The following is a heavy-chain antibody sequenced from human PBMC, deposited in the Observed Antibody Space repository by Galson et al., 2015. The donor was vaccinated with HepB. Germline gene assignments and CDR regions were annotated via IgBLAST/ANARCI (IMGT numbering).Heavy chain of an antibody. Sequence: SLRLSCAASGFTLSDYYMSWIRQAPGKGLEWVSYISSSGSTIYYADSVKGRFTISRDNAKNSLYLQMNSLRAEDTAVYYCASSGYYYDSSGYEGAFDIWGQGTMVTVSS. CDR2: ISSSGSTI. D-gene: IGHD3-22*01. CDR1: GFTLSDYY. CDR3: ASSGYYYDSSGYEGAFDI. J-gene: IGHJ3*02. V-gene: IGHV3-11*01.